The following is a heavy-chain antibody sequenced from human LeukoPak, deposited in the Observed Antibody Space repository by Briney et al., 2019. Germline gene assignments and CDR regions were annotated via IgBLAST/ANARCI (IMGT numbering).Heavy chain of an antibody. Sequence: SETLSLTCTVSGGSICSYYWSWIRQPPGKGLEWIGYIYYSGSTNYTPSLKSRVTISVDTSKNQPSLKLSSVTAADTAVYYCARHSSSSWSNWFDPWGQGTLVTVSS. D-gene: IGHD6-13*01. CDR3: ARHSSSSWSNWFDP. CDR1: GGSICSYY. CDR2: IYYSGST. J-gene: IGHJ5*02. V-gene: IGHV4-59*08.